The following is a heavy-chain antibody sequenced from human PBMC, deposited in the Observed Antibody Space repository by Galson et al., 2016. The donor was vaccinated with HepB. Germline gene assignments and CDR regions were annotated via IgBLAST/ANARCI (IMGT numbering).Heavy chain of an antibody. CDR2: IRSKTHSSAT. D-gene: IGHD3-16*01. Sequence: SLRLSCAASGFTFRTYTMSWVRQASGKGLEWVGRIRSKTHSSATAYATSVEGRSTISRDDSKNTTYLLMNSLKTEDTAVYYCSTRDFTHYGVDYWGLGTLVIVSS. CDR1: GFTFRTYT. V-gene: IGHV3-73*01. J-gene: IGHJ4*02. CDR3: STRDFTHYGVDY.